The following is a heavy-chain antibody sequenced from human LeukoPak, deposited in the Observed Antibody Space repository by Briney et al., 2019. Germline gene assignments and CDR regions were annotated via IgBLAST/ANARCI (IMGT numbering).Heavy chain of an antibody. CDR1: GYTFTGYY. Sequence: ASVKVSCKTSGYTFTGYYMHWVRQAPGQGLEWMGWINPNTGGTNYAQNFQGRVTMTSDTSISTAYMELSSLRSDDTAMYYCARAPMIVVVFPPRLDFWGQGTLVTVFS. J-gene: IGHJ4*02. D-gene: IGHD3-22*01. V-gene: IGHV1-2*02. CDR2: INPNTGGT. CDR3: ARAPMIVVVFPPRLDF.